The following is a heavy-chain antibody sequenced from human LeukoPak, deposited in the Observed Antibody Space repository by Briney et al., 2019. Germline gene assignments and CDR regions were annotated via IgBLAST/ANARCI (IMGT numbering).Heavy chain of an antibody. CDR1: GFTFSSYA. CDR3: AVKARLEY. V-gene: IGHV3-30-3*01. J-gene: IGHJ4*02. CDR2: ISYDGSNK. Sequence: GRSLRLSCAASGFTFSSYAMHWVRQAPGKGLEWVAVISYDGSNKYYADSVKGRFTISRDNSKNTLYLQMNSLRPNDTARYYCAVKARLEYWGQGATIIVSS.